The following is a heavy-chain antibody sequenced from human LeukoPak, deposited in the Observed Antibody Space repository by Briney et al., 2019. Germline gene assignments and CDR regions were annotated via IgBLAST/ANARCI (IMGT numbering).Heavy chain of an antibody. CDR1: GFTFSSYA. D-gene: IGHD5-12*01. CDR3: ARVSWLPGYFDY. Sequence: GGSLRLSCAASGFTFSSYAMSWVRQAPGKGPEWVGRIYSKTDGGTTNYAAPVKGRFTISRDDSKNALYLQMNSLRAEDTAVYYCARVSWLPGYFDYWGQGTLVTVSS. CDR2: IYSKTDGGTT. J-gene: IGHJ4*02. V-gene: IGHV3-15*06.